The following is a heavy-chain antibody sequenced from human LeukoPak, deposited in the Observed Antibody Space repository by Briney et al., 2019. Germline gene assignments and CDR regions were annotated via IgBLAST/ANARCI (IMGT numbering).Heavy chain of an antibody. V-gene: IGHV3-33*01. CDR1: VFTFSSYG. D-gene: IGHD6-19*01. Sequence: GGSLRLSCAASVFTFSSYGMHWVRQAPGKGLECVAVIWYEGSNKYYADSVKGRFTISRDNSKNTLYMQMNSVRAEDTAVYYCAREGGVAVAGAFDYWGQGTLVTVSS. CDR3: AREGGVAVAGAFDY. CDR2: IWYEGSNK. J-gene: IGHJ4*02.